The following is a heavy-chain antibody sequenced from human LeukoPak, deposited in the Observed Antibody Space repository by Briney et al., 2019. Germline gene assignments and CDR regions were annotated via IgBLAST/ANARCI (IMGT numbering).Heavy chain of an antibody. Sequence: GGSLRLSSAASGLIFSSYGMHWVRQAPGKGLEWVAVISYDGSNKYYADSVKGRFTISRDNSKNTLYLQMNSLRAEDTAVYYCARDSSSSWYWGDYWGQGTLVTVSS. CDR2: ISYDGSNK. D-gene: IGHD6-13*01. CDR1: GLIFSSYG. V-gene: IGHV3-30*03. CDR3: ARDSSSSWYWGDY. J-gene: IGHJ4*02.